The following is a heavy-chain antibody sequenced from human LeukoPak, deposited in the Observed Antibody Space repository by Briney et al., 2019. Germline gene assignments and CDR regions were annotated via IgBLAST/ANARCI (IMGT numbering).Heavy chain of an antibody. D-gene: IGHD3-22*01. Sequence: PSETLSLTCAVSGYSISSGYYWGWIRQPPGKGLEWIGRIYHSGSTYYNPSLKSRVTISVDTSKNQFSLKLSSVTAADTAVYYCARFLSGTGSSGYPDWGQGTLVTVSS. CDR3: ARFLSGTGSSGYPD. CDR1: GYSISSGYY. J-gene: IGHJ4*02. CDR2: IYHSGST. V-gene: IGHV4-38-2*01.